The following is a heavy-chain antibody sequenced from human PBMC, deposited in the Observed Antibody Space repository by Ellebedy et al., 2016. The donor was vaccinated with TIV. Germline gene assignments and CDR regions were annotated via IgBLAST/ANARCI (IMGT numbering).Heavy chain of an antibody. CDR2: MHGSGRGI. J-gene: IGHJ3*01. V-gene: IGHV3-23*01. D-gene: IGHD5-24*01. CDR3: AKDKVAGDGRWVFDS. Sequence: GESLKISCAASGFTFSSYAMSWVRQTPGKVLEWVSGMHGSGRGISYSESVKGRFIISRDNSKNILYLQMNSLRAEDTAIYYCAKDKVAGDGRWVFDSWGQGTVVTVSS. CDR1: GFTFSSYA.